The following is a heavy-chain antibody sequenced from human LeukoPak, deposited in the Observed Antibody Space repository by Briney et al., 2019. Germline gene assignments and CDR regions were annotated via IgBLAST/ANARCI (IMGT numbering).Heavy chain of an antibody. V-gene: IGHV1-2*02. J-gene: IGHJ4*02. CDR2: INPNSGGT. Sequence: ASVKVSCKASGYTFTGYYMHWVRQAPGQGLEWMGWINPNSGGTNYAQKFQGRVTMTRDTSISTAYMKLSRLRSDDTAVYYCARDLCSGGSCYSTFDYWGQGTLVTVSS. CDR1: GYTFTGYY. D-gene: IGHD2-15*01. CDR3: ARDLCSGGSCYSTFDY.